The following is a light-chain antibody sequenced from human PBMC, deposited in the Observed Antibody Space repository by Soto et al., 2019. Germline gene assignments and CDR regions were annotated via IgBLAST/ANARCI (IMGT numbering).Light chain of an antibody. CDR3: QQRNYLQVT. CDR2: GAS. Sequence: EIVMTQSPATLSVSPGERATLSCRASQSVSSALAWYQQKPGQVPRLLIYGASTRATGIPARFSGSGSGTEFTLTISSLQSEDFAVYYCQQRNYLQVTFGQGTRLEIK. V-gene: IGKV3-15*01. CDR1: QSVSSA. J-gene: IGKJ5*01.